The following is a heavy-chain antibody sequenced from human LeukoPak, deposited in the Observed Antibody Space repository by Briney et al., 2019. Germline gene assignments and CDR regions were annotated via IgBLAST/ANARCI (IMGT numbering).Heavy chain of an antibody. D-gene: IGHD3-3*01. J-gene: IGHJ4*02. CDR2: ISSSGSTM. CDR3: AKSYDFWSGYHLDY. CDR1: GFSFSDYY. V-gene: IGHV3-11*04. Sequence: GGSLRLSCAASGFSFSDYYMSWIRQAPGKGLEWLSYISSSGSTMYYAESVKGRFTISRDNAKNSLYLQMSSLRAEDTAVYYCAKSYDFWSGYHLDYWGQGTLVTVSS.